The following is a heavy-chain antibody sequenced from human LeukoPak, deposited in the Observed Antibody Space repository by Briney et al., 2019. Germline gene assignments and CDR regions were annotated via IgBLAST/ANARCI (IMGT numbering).Heavy chain of an antibody. CDR2: IRPDGSEQ. CDR3: SGRDSSRSPWYY. J-gene: IGHJ4*02. V-gene: IGHV3-7*01. CDR1: GFPFSSFW. D-gene: IGHD2-2*01. Sequence: GGSLRVSCAASGFPFSSFWINWVRQTPGRGLEWLANIRPDGSEQYYVDSVRGRFTISRDNAKNSVYLDMNNLRVDDTGVYYCSGRDSSRSPWYYWGQGTLVSVSS.